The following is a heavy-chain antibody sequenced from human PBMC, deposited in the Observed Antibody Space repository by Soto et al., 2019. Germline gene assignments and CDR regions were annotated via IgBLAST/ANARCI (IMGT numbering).Heavy chain of an antibody. D-gene: IGHD6-19*01. J-gene: IGHJ5*02. V-gene: IGHV4-39*01. Sequence: KASETLSLTCSVSGGSINSSSYFWGWVRQPPGKGLEWIGSIYYSGSTYYNPSLRSRVTISVDTSKNQFSLKLSSVTAADTAVFYCAGHYSSGSRNWFDPWGQGTLVTVSS. CDR2: IYYSGST. CDR1: GGSINSSSYF. CDR3: AGHYSSGSRNWFDP.